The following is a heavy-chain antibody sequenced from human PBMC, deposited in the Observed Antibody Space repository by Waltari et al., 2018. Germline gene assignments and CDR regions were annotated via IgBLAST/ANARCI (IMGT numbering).Heavy chain of an antibody. CDR1: GGSFSGYY. Sequence: QVQLQQWGAGLLKPSETLSLTCAVYGGSFSGYYWSWIRQPPGKGLEWLGEINHDRSTNYKPSLKSRVTISVDTSKNQFSLKLSSVTAADTAVYYCARGAPRSGWYPAGQYFQHWGQGTLVTVSS. V-gene: IGHV4-34*01. CDR2: INHDRST. D-gene: IGHD6-19*01. CDR3: ARGAPRSGWYPAGQYFQH. J-gene: IGHJ1*01.